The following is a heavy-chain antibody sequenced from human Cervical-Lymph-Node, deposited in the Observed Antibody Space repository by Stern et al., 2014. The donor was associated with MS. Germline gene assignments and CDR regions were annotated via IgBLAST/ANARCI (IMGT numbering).Heavy chain of an antibody. J-gene: IGHJ6*02. CDR2: MSFVGGNK. CDR1: GFSLSNSG. CDR3: MGVGDAMHV. Sequence: VKLVESGGGVVQPGRSLTLCCAASGFSLSNSGMHWVRQAPGKGLEWVAVMSFVGGNKKYGDSVKGRFSISRDMANNTLFLQMNSLRPEDTAVYYCMGVGDAMHVWGQGTTVIVSS. V-gene: IGHV3-30*03.